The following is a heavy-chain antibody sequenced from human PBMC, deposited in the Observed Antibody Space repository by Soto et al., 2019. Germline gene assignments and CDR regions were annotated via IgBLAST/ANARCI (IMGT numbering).Heavy chain of an antibody. CDR2: INPNSGGT. J-gene: IGHJ4*02. CDR3: ARQEIFGVVIDH. CDR1: GYTFTGHY. V-gene: IGHV1-2*02. D-gene: IGHD3-3*01. Sequence: ASVKVSCKASGYTFTGHYMHWVRQAPGQGLEWMGWINPNSGGTNYAQKFQGRVTMTRDTSISTAYMELSRLRSDDTAVYYCARQEIFGVVIDHWGQGTLVTVSS.